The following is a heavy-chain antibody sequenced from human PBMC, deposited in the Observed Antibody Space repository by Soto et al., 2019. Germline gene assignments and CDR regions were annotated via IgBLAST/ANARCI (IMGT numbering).Heavy chain of an antibody. CDR3: ARDHTVTFPSYAFYGMDV. Sequence: EEQLVESGGGLVQPGGSLRLSCAASGFTVSDHYTTWVRQASVKELEWVSVIYSGGSTYYADSVNGRFTISRDNAKNTLYLQMTSLRAKDTAVYDCARDHTVTFPSYAFYGMDVWGQGTTVIVSS. CDR1: GFTVSDHY. D-gene: IGHD3-16*01. V-gene: IGHV3-66*01. CDR2: IYSGGST. J-gene: IGHJ6*02.